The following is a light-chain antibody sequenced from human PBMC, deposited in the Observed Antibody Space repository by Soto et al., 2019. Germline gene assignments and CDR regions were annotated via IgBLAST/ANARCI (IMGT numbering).Light chain of an antibody. J-gene: IGLJ6*01. V-gene: IGLV2-14*01. Sequence: QSVLTQPASVSGSPGQSVTISCTGPRSDIGDSNFISWYQHSPGKAPRLLIYEVNNRPSGVSKRFSGSKAGNTASLTISGLLDDDEADYFCASFRSGTSRVFGSGHKVTVL. CDR3: ASFRSGTSRV. CDR2: EVN. CDR1: RSDIGDSNF.